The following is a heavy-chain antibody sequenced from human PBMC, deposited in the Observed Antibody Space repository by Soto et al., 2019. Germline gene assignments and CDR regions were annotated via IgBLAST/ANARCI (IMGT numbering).Heavy chain of an antibody. D-gene: IGHD2-15*01. CDR1: GRSFSGYY. CDR2: INHSGRN. Sequence: PSETLSLTCAVYGRSFSGYYWSWIRQPHGKRLEWIGEINHSGRNTFNPSLKSRITISVETSKNQFSLKLSSVTAADTAVYYCARFGGGVVVVAATPNWFDPWGQGTLVTVSS. J-gene: IGHJ5*02. CDR3: ARFGGGVVVVAATPNWFDP. V-gene: IGHV4-34*01.